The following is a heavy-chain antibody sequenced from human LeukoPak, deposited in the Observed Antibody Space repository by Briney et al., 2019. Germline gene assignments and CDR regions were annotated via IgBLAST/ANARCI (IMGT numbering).Heavy chain of an antibody. CDR3: ATLEDTAMVPGGMDV. V-gene: IGHV5-51*01. CDR2: IYPGDSDT. J-gene: IGHJ6*02. D-gene: IGHD5-18*01. CDR1: EYSFTSYW. Sequence: GESLKISCKGSEYSFTSYWIGWVRQMPGKGLEWMGIIYPGDSDTRYSPSFQGQVTISADKSISTAYLQWSSLKASDTAMYYCATLEDTAMVPGGMDVWGQGTTVTVSS.